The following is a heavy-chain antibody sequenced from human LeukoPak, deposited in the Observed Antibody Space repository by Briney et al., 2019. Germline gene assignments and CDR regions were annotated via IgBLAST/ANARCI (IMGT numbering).Heavy chain of an antibody. CDR1: GFTFSSYA. CDR2: ISGSGGST. Sequence: PGGSLRLSCAASGFTFSSYAMSWVRQAPGKGLEWVSAISGSGGSTYYADSVKGRFTISRDNSKNTLCLQMNSLRAEDTAVYYCAKESPLLYCSSTSCYRNYFDYWGQGTLVTVSS. V-gene: IGHV3-23*01. CDR3: AKESPLLYCSSTSCYRNYFDY. D-gene: IGHD2-2*01. J-gene: IGHJ4*02.